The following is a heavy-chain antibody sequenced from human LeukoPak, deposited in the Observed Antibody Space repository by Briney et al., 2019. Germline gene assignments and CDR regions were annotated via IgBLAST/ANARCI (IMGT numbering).Heavy chain of an antibody. D-gene: IGHD3-22*01. V-gene: IGHV3-74*01. CDR1: GFTFSSYA. CDR2: INSDGSST. Sequence: GGSLRLSCAASGFTFSSYAMSWVRQAPGKGLEWVSRINSDGSSTSYADSVKGRFTISRDNAKNTLYLQMNSLRAEDTAVYYCASDLIYYDSRWGQGTLVTVSS. J-gene: IGHJ4*02. CDR3: ASDLIYYDSR.